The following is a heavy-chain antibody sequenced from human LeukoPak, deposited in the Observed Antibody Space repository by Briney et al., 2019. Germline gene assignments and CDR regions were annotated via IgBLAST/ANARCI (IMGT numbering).Heavy chain of an antibody. J-gene: IGHJ4*02. CDR1: GFTFINYS. V-gene: IGHV3-7*01. Sequence: GGSLRLSCTASGFTFINYSMNWVRQAPGKGLGWVANIKEDGSETFYVDSVKGRFTISRDNAKNSLYLQMNSLRADDTAVYYCARDRGRRDDYWGQGTLVTVSS. D-gene: IGHD1-26*01. CDR2: IKEDGSET. CDR3: ARDRGRRDDY.